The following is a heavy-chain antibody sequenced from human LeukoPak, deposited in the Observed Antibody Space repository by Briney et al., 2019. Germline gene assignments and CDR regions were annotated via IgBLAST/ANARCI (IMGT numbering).Heavy chain of an antibody. Sequence: GGSLRLSCAASGFTFSSYSMNWVRQAPGKGLEWVSYISSSSSTIYYADSVRGRFTISRDNAKNSLYLQMNSLRAEDTAVYYCARGYGSGSYYQPIDYWGQGTLVTVSS. J-gene: IGHJ4*02. D-gene: IGHD3-10*01. CDR1: GFTFSSYS. CDR3: ARGYGSGSYYQPIDY. CDR2: ISSSSSTI. V-gene: IGHV3-48*04.